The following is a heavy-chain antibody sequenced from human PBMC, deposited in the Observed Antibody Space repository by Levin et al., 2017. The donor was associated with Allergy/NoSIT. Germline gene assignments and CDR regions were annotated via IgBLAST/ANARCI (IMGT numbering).Heavy chain of an antibody. CDR2: IKSKTDGGTT. J-gene: IGHJ4*02. Sequence: GESLKISCAASGFTFSNAWMSWVRQAPGKGLEWVGRIKSKTDGGTTDYAAPVKGRFSISRDDSKNTLYLQMNTLKTEDTAVYYCTASVLRSLEWLLSGGPQTIIDYWGQGTLVTVSS. CDR1: GFTFSNAW. CDR3: TASVLRSLEWLLSGGPQTIIDY. D-gene: IGHD3-3*01. V-gene: IGHV3-15*01.